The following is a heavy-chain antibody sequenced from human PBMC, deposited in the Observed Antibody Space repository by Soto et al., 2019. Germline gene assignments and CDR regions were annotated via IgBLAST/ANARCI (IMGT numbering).Heavy chain of an antibody. V-gene: IGHV1-8*01. D-gene: IGHD6-13*01. CDR3: ARLVAAGRNYYYGMDV. J-gene: IGHJ6*02. Sequence: QVQLVQSGAEVKKPGASVKVSCKASGYTFTSYDINWVRQATGQGLEWMGWMNPNSGNTGYAQKFQGRVTMTRNTSISTAYMELSSLRSEDTAVYYCARLVAAGRNYYYGMDVWGQGTTVTVSS. CDR1: GYTFTSYD. CDR2: MNPNSGNT.